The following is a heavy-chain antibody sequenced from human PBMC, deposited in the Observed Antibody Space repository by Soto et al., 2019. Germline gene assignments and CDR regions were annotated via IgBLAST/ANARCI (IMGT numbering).Heavy chain of an antibody. J-gene: IGHJ6*02. CDR1: GFTFSDYY. Sequence: QVQLVESGGGLVKPGGSLRLSCAASGFTFSDYYMSWIRQAPGKGLEWVSYIGGSSTYINYVDAVKGRFTVSRDNAKNSLYLQMDSLRAEDTAVYYCARDRSMTRREGMEVGGQGTTVTVSS. CDR2: IGGSSTYI. D-gene: IGHD1-26*01. V-gene: IGHV3-11*05. CDR3: ARDRSMTRREGMEV.